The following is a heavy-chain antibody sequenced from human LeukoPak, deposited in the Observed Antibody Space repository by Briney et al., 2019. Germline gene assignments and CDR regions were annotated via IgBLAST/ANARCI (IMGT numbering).Heavy chain of an antibody. Sequence: GGSLRLSCAASGFTFSRYGMSWVRQAPGKGLEWVSAISGNGGATYYADSVKGRFSISRDNSKNTLYLDMNSLRGDDTAVYYCARRGGGGDWGDFDIWGQGTMVTVSS. V-gene: IGHV3-23*01. CDR2: ISGNGGAT. CDR1: GFTFSRYG. CDR3: ARRGGGGDWGDFDI. J-gene: IGHJ3*02. D-gene: IGHD2-21*02.